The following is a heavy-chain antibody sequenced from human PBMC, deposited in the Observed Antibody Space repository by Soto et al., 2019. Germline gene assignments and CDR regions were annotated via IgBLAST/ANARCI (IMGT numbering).Heavy chain of an antibody. V-gene: IGHV4-30-4*01. Sequence: SETLSLTCTVSGGSISSGDYYWSWIRQPPGKGLEWIGYIYYSGSTYYNPSLKSRVTISVDTSKNQFSLKLSSVTAADTAIYYCERYSNNWFQTEGMDVWGQGTTVTVSS. J-gene: IGHJ6*02. D-gene: IGHD6-13*01. CDR3: ERYSNNWFQTEGMDV. CDR2: IYYSGST. CDR1: GGSISSGDYY.